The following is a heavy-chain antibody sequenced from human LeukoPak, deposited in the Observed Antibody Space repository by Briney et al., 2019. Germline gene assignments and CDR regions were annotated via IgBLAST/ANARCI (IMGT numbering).Heavy chain of an antibody. J-gene: IGHJ6*03. CDR3: ARVGGSGSYHPKYYYYMDV. D-gene: IGHD3-10*01. V-gene: IGHV4-34*01. CDR2: INHSGST. Sequence: SETLSLTCAVYGGSFSGYYWSWIRQPPGKGLEWIGEINHSGSTNYNPSLKSRVTISVDTSKNQFSLKLSSVTAADTAVYYCARVGGSGSYHPKYYYYMDVWGKGTTVTVSS. CDR1: GGSFSGYY.